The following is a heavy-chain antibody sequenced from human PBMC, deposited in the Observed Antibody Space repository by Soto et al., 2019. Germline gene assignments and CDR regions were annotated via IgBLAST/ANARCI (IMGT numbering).Heavy chain of an antibody. V-gene: IGHV2-5*02. Sequence: QITLKESGPTLVKPTQTLTLTCTFSGFSLSTSGVGVGWIRQPPGKALEWLALIYWDDDKRYSPSLKSRLTITKDTSKNQVVLTMTNMDPVDTATYYCAHRRRGGYGHNFDYWGQGTLVTVSS. D-gene: IGHD5-12*01. CDR2: IYWDDDK. CDR1: GFSLSTSGVG. J-gene: IGHJ4*02. CDR3: AHRRRGGYGHNFDY.